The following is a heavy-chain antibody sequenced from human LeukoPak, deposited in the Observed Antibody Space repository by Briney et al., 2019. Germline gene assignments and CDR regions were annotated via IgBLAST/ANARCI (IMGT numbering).Heavy chain of an antibody. D-gene: IGHD2-2*01. J-gene: IGHJ2*01. CDR3: ARGQYHLLYWYFDL. CDR2: IYSSGST. V-gene: IGHV4-4*07. CDR1: GGSISSYY. Sequence: SETLSLTCTVSGGSISSYYWSWIRQPAGKGLEWIGRIYSSGSTNYDPSLKSRVTMSVDTSKNQFSLKLSSVTAADTAVYYCARGQYHLLYWYFDLWGRGTLVTVSS.